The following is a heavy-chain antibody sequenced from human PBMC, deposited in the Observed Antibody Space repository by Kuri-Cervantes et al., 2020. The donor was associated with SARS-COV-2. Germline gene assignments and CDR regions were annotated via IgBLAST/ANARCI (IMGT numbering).Heavy chain of an antibody. Sequence: ASVKVSCKAPETTFPNYDINWVRQAPGQGLEWMGIINPSGGSTSYAKKFQGRVTMTRDTSTSTVYMELSSLRSEDTAVYYCARERPSVVVPAAIFQGPYYYYYMDVWGKGTTVTVSS. V-gene: IGHV1-46*03. CDR3: ARERPSVVVPAAIFQGPYYYYYMDV. CDR1: ETTFPNYD. D-gene: IGHD2-2*02. CDR2: INPSGGST. J-gene: IGHJ6*03.